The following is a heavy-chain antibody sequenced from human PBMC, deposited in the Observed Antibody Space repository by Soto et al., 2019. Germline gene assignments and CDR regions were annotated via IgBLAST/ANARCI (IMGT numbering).Heavy chain of an antibody. D-gene: IGHD6-13*01. CDR3: ARDHSIASSGAWWLDP. V-gene: IGHV1-46*01. CDR2: INPSGDIT. Sequence: QVQLVQSGTEVKKPGASVKISCKASGYTFTSNWIHWARRAPGQGLEWMGVINPSGDITKYAPKFQGRVTMTTDTYTSTIYMELSSLTSEDTAVYYCARDHSIASSGAWWLDPWGQGTLVTVSS. J-gene: IGHJ5*02. CDR1: GYTFTSNW.